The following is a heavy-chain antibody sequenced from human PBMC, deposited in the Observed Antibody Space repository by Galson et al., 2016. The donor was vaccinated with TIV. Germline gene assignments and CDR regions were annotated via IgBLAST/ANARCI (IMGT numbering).Heavy chain of an antibody. CDR2: ISSSSSSI. CDR1: GFTFNSYT. Sequence: SLRLSCAASGFTFNSYTMNWVRQAPGKGLEWVSSISSSSSSIYYADSVKGRFTISRDNGKNSRYLQMNSLGAEDTALYYCATGYCGNWGQGTMVTVSS. J-gene: IGHJ3*01. CDR3: ATGYCGN. D-gene: IGHD2-21*01. V-gene: IGHV3-21*01.